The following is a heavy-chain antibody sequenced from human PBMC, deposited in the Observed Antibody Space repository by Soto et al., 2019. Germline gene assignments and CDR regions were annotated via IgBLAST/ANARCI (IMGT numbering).Heavy chain of an antibody. J-gene: IGHJ6*02. CDR3: ARVPGYSSPYYGMDV. CDR2: IYYSGST. CDR1: RGSISRGDYY. D-gene: IGHD6-13*01. V-gene: IGHV4-30-4*01. Sequence: SETLSLTCTVSRGSISRGDYYWSWIRQPPGNGLEWIGYIYYSGSTYYNPSLKSRVTISVDTSKNQFSLKLSSVTAADTAVYYCARVPGYSSPYYGMDVWGQGTTVTVSS.